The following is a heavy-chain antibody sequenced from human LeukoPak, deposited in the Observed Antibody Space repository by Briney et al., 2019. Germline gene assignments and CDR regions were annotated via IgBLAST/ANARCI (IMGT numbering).Heavy chain of an antibody. CDR3: ARDGPPRYCSSTSCLTYYFDY. J-gene: IGHJ4*02. Sequence: GGSLRLSCAASGFTFSSYWMSWVRQAPGKGLEWVANIKQDGSEKYYVDSVKGRFTISRDNAKNSLYLQMNSLRAEDTAVYYCARDGPPRYCSSTSCLTYYFDYWGQGTLVTVSS. D-gene: IGHD2-2*01. V-gene: IGHV3-7*01. CDR1: GFTFSSYW. CDR2: IKQDGSEK.